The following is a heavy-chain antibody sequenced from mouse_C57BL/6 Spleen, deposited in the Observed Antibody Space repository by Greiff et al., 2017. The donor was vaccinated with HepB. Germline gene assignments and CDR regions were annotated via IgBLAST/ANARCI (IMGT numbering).Heavy chain of an antibody. V-gene: IGHV10-1*01. Sequence: EVQLVESGGGLVQPKGSLKLSCAASGFSFNTYAMNWVRQAPGKGLEWVARIRSKSNNYATYYADSVKDRFTISRDDSESMLYLQMNNLKTEDTAMYYWVKRAYYGSSWYFDVWGTGTTVTVSS. CDR2: IRSKSNNYAT. CDR1: GFSFNTYA. CDR3: VKRAYYGSSWYFDV. D-gene: IGHD1-1*01. J-gene: IGHJ1*03.